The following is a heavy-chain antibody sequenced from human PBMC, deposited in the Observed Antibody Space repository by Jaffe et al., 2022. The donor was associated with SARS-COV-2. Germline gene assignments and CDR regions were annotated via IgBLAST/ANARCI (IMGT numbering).Heavy chain of an antibody. CDR1: GFTFSSYA. J-gene: IGHJ6*02. V-gene: IGHV3-23*01. D-gene: IGHD3-3*01. Sequence: EVLLLESGGGLVQPGGSLRLSCAASGFTFSSYAMTWVRQAPGKGLEWVSTVSGIDGSTYYADSVKGRFTISRDNSKNTLYLQMNSLRAEDTALYYCAKGLEQSYYYGLDVWGQGTTVTVSS. CDR2: VSGIDGST. CDR3: AKGLEQSYYYGLDV.